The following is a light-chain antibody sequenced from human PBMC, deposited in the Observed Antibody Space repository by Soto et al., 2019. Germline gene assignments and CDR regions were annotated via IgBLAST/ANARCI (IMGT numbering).Light chain of an antibody. J-gene: IGKJ1*01. CDR3: QQYNDYPWT. CDR2: KES. V-gene: IGKV1-5*03. CDR1: QYISSW. Sequence: DIQMTQSPSTLSASVGDRVTITCRASQYISSWLAWYQQKPGQAPKLLIYKESFLESVVPSRFRGRGSGTEFTLTISSLQPHDFATYYCQQYNDYPWTFGQGTEVEIK.